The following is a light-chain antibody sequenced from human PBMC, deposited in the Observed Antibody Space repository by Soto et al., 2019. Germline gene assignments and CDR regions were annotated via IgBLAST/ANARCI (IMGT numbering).Light chain of an antibody. J-gene: IGKJ2*01. CDR3: QQRSNWPPYT. CDR2: DAS. V-gene: IGKV3-11*01. CDR1: QSVSSY. Sequence: EIVLTQSPATLSLSPGERATLSCRASQSVSSYLAWYQQKPGQAPTLLIYDASNRATGIPARFSGSGSGTDFTLPISSLELEDFAVYYCQQRSNWPPYTFGQGTKLEIK.